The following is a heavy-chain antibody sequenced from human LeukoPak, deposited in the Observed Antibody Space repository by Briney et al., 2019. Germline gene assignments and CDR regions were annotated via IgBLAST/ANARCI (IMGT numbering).Heavy chain of an antibody. CDR3: ARDLGIQLWLPLYYYYYYMDV. V-gene: IGHV1-69*06. Sequence: GASVKVSCKASGGTFSIYAISWVRQAPGQGLEWMGGIIPIFGTANYAQKFQGRVTITADKSTSTAYVELSSLRSEDTAVYYCARDLGIQLWLPLYYYYYYMDVWGKGTTVTVSS. CDR1: GGTFSIYA. J-gene: IGHJ6*03. D-gene: IGHD5-18*01. CDR2: IIPIFGTA.